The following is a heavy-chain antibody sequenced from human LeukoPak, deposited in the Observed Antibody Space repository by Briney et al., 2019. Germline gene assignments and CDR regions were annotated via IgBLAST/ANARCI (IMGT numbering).Heavy chain of an antibody. CDR3: ARDRGEGFDY. V-gene: IGHV3-20*04. Sequence: GGSLRLACAASGFTFDNYGMSWVRQDPGKGLEWVSGINGNGGSTGYADSVKGRFTISRDNAKNSLYLQMNSLRADDTALYYCARDRGEGFDYCGEGTLVTVPS. D-gene: IGHD2-21*01. CDR2: INGNGGST. J-gene: IGHJ4*02. CDR1: GFTFDNYG.